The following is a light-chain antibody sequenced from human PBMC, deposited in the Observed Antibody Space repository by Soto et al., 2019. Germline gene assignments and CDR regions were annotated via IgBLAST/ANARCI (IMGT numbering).Light chain of an antibody. Sequence: DIVMTQSPDSLAVSLGERATINCKSSQSVLYSSNNQKYLAWYQQKPGQPPKLLIYWASTRESGVPDRFSGSGSGTDFTLTISSLQAEDVAVYYCQQYYSTPRTFGQGTKLEIK. J-gene: IGKJ2*01. V-gene: IGKV4-1*01. CDR2: WAS. CDR1: QSVLYSSNNQKY. CDR3: QQYYSTPRT.